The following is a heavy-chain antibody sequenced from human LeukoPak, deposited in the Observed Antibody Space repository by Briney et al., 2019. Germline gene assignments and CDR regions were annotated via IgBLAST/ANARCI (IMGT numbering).Heavy chain of an antibody. CDR1: GYTFTGYY. D-gene: IGHD2-21*02. Sequence: ASVKVSCKASGYTFTGYYMHWVRQAPGQGLEWMGWINPNSGGTNYAQKFQGSVTMTRDTSISTAYMELSSLKSDDTAVYYCTSVYGFCSSGDCYYAYWGQGTLVTVSS. V-gene: IGHV1-2*02. CDR3: TSVYGFCSSGDCYYAY. CDR2: INPNSGGT. J-gene: IGHJ4*02.